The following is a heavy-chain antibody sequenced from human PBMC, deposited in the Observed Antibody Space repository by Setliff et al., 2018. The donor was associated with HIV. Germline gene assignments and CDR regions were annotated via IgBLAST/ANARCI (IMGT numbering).Heavy chain of an antibody. CDR1: GFTLTDYT. CDR3: ARDRFCSGSSCPTVDAFDL. Sequence: GGSLRLSCAASGFTLTDYTMNRVRQAPGKGLEWVSFISSTGINKFHADSMKGRFTISRDTATNTLFLLMNNLRAEDTALYYCARDRFCSGSSCPTVDAFDLWGQGTMVTVS. J-gene: IGHJ3*01. CDR2: ISSTGINK. D-gene: IGHD2-15*01. V-gene: IGHV3-21*06.